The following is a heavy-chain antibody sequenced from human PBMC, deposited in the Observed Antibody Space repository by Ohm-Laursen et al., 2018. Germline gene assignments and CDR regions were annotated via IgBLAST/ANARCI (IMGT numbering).Heavy chain of an antibody. CDR2: ITKNGATE. D-gene: IGHD2-15*01. CDR1: GFNFATHS. CDR3: TGDGVAAHPGDASDI. J-gene: IGHJ3*02. V-gene: IGHV3-48*02. Sequence: SLRLSCAATGFNFATHSMNWVRQAPGKGLEWVSCITKNGATEYADSVKGRFTITRDNAMKSVFLQMNSLRDEDTAVYYCTGDGVAAHPGDASDIWGHGTMVTVSS.